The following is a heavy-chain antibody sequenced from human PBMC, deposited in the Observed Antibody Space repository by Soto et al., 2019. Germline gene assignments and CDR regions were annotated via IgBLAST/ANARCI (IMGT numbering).Heavy chain of an antibody. D-gene: IGHD1-26*01. CDR3: ARGGRGSTNWFDP. Sequence: PSETLSLTCAVSGGSISSSNWWSWVRQPPGKGLEWIGEIYHSGSTNYNPSLKSRVTISVDKSKNQFSLKLSSVTAADTVVYYCARGGRGSTNWFDPWGQGTLVTVSS. V-gene: IGHV4-4*02. CDR1: GGSISSSNW. J-gene: IGHJ5*02. CDR2: IYHSGST.